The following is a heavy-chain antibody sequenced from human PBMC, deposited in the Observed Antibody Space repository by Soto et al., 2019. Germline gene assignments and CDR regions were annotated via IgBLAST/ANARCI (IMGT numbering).Heavy chain of an antibody. D-gene: IGHD3-10*01. Sequence: QVQLVESGGGVGQPGSSLRRSCAASVFTFSSYAMHWVRQAPGKGLEGVAVISYDGSNKYYADSVKGRFTISRDNSKNTLYLKMNSLRAEDTAVDYCARAWGANSGGDYWGQGTLVTVSS. CDR2: ISYDGSNK. J-gene: IGHJ4*02. V-gene: IGHV3-30-3*01. CDR1: VFTFSSYA. CDR3: ARAWGANSGGDY.